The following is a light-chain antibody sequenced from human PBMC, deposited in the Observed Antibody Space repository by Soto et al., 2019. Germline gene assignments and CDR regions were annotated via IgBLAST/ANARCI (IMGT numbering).Light chain of an antibody. CDR1: KSISSY. J-gene: IGKJ1*01. V-gene: IGKV1-39*01. CDR2: AAS. Sequence: DIQITQSPSSLSASVGDRVTITCRASKSISSYLNWYQQKPGKAPKLLIYAASSLQSGVPSRFSGSGSGTDFTLTISSLQPEDFATYYCQQSYSTRGTFGQGTKVEIK. CDR3: QQSYSTRGT.